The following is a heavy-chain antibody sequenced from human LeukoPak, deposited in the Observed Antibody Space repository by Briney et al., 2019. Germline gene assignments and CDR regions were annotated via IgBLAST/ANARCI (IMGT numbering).Heavy chain of an antibody. J-gene: IGHJ4*02. V-gene: IGHV4-34*01. D-gene: IGHD3-16*02. CDR3: ARGRYYDYVWGSYRYPPRTREDYFDY. CDR1: GGSFSGYY. Sequence: SETLSLTCAVYGGSFSGYYWSWIRQPSGKGLEWIGEINHSGSTNYNPSLKSRVTISVDTSKNQFSLKLSSVTAADTAVYYCARGRYYDYVWGSYRYPPRTREDYFDYWGQGTLVTVSS. CDR2: INHSGST.